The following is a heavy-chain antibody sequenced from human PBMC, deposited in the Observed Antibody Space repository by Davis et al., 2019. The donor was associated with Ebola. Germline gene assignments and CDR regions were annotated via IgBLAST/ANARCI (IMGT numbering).Heavy chain of an antibody. CDR3: AIGSYSSGWYRERQFDY. Sequence: GESLKISCKGSGYSFTSYWISWVRQMPGKGLEWMGRIDPSDSYTNYSPSFQGHVTISADKSISTAYLQWSSLKASDTAMYYCAIGSYSSGWYRERQFDYWGQGTLVTVSS. D-gene: IGHD6-19*01. CDR1: GYSFTSYW. V-gene: IGHV5-10-1*01. J-gene: IGHJ4*02. CDR2: IDPSDSYT.